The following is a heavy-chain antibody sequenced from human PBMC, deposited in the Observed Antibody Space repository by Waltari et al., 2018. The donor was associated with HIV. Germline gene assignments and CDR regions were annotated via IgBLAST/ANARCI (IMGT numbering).Heavy chain of an antibody. Sequence: QVQLVQSGAEVKKPGTSVKVSCTASRYTFTGYYMHWVRQAPGQGLEWRGWMNRNSVGQKEAQKFRDRVTRTRDTSIRTAYRGLSRLRSDDTAVYYCARSITMIVVLIAWGYGMDVWGQGTTVTVSS. CDR1: RYTFTGYY. CDR2: MNRNSVGQ. J-gene: IGHJ6*02. D-gene: IGHD3-22*01. CDR3: ARSITMIVVLIAWGYGMDV. V-gene: IGHV1-2*02.